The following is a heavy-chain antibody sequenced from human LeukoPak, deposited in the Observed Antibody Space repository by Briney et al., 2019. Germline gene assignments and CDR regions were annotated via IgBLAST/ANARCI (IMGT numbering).Heavy chain of an antibody. D-gene: IGHD6-19*01. Sequence: GGSLRLSCAASGFTFSSYWMHWVRQAPGQGLVWVSRISSDESRTNYADSVKGRFTISRDNAKNTVYLQMNSLRAEDTAVYYCARVRAVAGTEVLYYFDYWGQGTLVTVSS. CDR3: ARVRAVAGTEVLYYFDY. CDR1: GFTFSSYW. J-gene: IGHJ4*02. CDR2: ISSDESRT. V-gene: IGHV3-74*01.